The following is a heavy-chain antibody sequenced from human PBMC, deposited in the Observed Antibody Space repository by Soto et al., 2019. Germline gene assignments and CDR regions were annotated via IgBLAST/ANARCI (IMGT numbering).Heavy chain of an antibody. Sequence: GGSLRLSCAASGFTFSSYAMSWVRQAPGKGLEWVSAISGSGGSTYYADSVKGRFTISRDNSKNTLYLQMNSLRAEDTAVYYCAKLYYDSSEDTSGDWFDPWGQGTLVTVSS. CDR1: GFTFSSYA. D-gene: IGHD3-22*01. CDR3: AKLYYDSSEDTSGDWFDP. V-gene: IGHV3-23*01. J-gene: IGHJ5*02. CDR2: ISGSGGST.